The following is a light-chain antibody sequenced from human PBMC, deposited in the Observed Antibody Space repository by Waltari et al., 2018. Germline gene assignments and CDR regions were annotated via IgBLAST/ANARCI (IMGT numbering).Light chain of an antibody. V-gene: IGLV2-23*02. J-gene: IGLJ2*01. CDR1: SRDVGGYSL. CDR2: ELT. CDR3: CSYAGGDTLI. Sequence: QSALPQPASVSRSPGQPLPTPCPGTSRDVGGYSLSPLAQQHPGKAPTVIIYELTMRPSGVSNRFSGSKSGNTASLTISGLQAEDEADYYCCSYAGGDTLIFGGGTKLTVL.